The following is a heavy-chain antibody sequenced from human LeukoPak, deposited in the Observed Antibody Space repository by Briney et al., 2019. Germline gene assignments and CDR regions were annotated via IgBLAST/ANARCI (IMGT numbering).Heavy chain of an antibody. CDR1: GFSFDDYG. D-gene: IGHD5-12*01. Sequence: GGSLRLSCAASGFSFDDYGMSWVRQAPGKGLEWVANIKQDGSEKYYVDSVKGRFTISRDNGKNSLYLQMNSLRAEDTAVYYCARDLRGSYWGQGTLVTVSS. CDR3: ARDLRGSY. J-gene: IGHJ4*02. V-gene: IGHV3-7*01. CDR2: IKQDGSEK.